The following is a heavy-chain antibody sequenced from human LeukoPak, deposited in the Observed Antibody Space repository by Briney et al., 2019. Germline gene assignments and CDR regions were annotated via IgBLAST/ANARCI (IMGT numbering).Heavy chain of an antibody. Sequence: GASVKVSCKASGYTFTSYDINWVRQATGQGLEWMGWMNPNSSNTGYAQKFQGRVTITRNTSISTAYMELSSLRSEDTAVYYCARALGCSGGSCYYYYYMDVWGKGTTVTISS. J-gene: IGHJ6*03. CDR3: ARALGCSGGSCYYYYYMDV. V-gene: IGHV1-8*03. D-gene: IGHD2-15*01. CDR1: GYTFTSYD. CDR2: MNPNSSNT.